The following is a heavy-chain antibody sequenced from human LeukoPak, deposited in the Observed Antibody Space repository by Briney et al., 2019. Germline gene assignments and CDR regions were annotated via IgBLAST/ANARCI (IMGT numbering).Heavy chain of an antibody. CDR1: EFPFSYYA. Sequence: GGSLRLSCAASEFPFSYYAMNWVRQAAWKGLEWVSGIGASGHSTYYAASVKGPFTLSRDNSKTTLYLQMDSLTAEDTAVYYCTRGLGTVNDAFDIWAQGTMVTVSS. J-gene: IGHJ3*02. V-gene: IGHV3-23*01. CDR3: TRGLGTVNDAFDI. CDR2: IGASGHST. D-gene: IGHD4-17*01.